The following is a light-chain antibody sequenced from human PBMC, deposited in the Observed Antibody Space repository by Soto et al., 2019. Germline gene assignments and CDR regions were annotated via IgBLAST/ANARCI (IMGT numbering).Light chain of an antibody. Sequence: EIVLTQSPGTLSLSPGERATLSCRASQSVSSSYLAWYQQKPGQAPRLLIYGASSRATGIPDRFSGSGSGTDFTLIISRVEPEDLAVYYCQQYGSSFTFGPGTKVDIK. CDR3: QQYGSSFT. CDR2: GAS. J-gene: IGKJ3*01. V-gene: IGKV3-20*01. CDR1: QSVSSSY.